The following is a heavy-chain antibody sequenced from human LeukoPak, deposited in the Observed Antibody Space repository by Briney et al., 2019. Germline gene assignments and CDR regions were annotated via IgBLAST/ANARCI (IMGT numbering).Heavy chain of an antibody. J-gene: IGHJ6*03. D-gene: IGHD3-10*01. CDR1: GGSISSYY. V-gene: IGHV4-59*01. Sequence: SETLSLTCTVSGGSISSYYWSWIRQPPGKGLEWIGYIYYSGSTNYNPSLKSRVTISVDTSKNQFSLKLSSVTAADTAVYYCARGGVTMVRGKSYYYYMDVWGKGTTVTISS. CDR3: ARGGVTMVRGKSYYYYMDV. CDR2: IYYSGST.